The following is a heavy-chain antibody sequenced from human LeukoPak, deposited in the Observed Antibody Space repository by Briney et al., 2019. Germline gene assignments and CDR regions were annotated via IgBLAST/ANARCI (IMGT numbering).Heavy chain of an antibody. Sequence: PGGSLRLSYAASGFTFSSYAMSWVRQAPGKGLEWVSAVSGSAGSTYYADSVKGQFTISRDNSKNTLYLQMNSLRAEDTAVYYCAVSFYYYYMDVWGKGTTVTVSS. CDR1: GFTFSSYA. D-gene: IGHD1-7*01. CDR2: VSGSAGST. CDR3: AVSFYYYYMDV. V-gene: IGHV3-23*01. J-gene: IGHJ6*03.